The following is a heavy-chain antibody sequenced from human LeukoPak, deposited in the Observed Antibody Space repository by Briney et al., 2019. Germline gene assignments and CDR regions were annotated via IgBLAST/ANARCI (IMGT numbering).Heavy chain of an antibody. D-gene: IGHD3-10*01. CDR3: ARDGRFGVFFDY. J-gene: IGHJ4*02. CDR1: GGSFSGYY. CDR2: INHSGST. V-gene: IGHV4-34*01. Sequence: ASETLSLTCAVYGGSFSGYYWSWIRQPPGKGLEWIGEINHSGSTNYNPSLKSRVTISVDTSKNQFSLKLSSVTAADTAVYYCARDGRFGVFFDYWGQGTLVTVSS.